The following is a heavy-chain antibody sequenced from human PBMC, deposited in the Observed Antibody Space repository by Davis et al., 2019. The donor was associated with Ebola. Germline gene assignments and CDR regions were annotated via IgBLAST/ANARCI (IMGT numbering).Heavy chain of an antibody. Sequence: SETLSPTCAVYGGSFSGYYWSWIRQPPGKDLEWIGEISHSGSTNYNPSLKPRVTISVDTSKNQFSLKLRSVTAEDTAVYYCARGWYSSSFGYYYYGMDVWGQGTTVTVSS. CDR1: GGSFSGYY. CDR2: ISHSGST. J-gene: IGHJ6*02. V-gene: IGHV4-34*01. CDR3: ARGWYSSSFGYYYYGMDV. D-gene: IGHD6-13*01.